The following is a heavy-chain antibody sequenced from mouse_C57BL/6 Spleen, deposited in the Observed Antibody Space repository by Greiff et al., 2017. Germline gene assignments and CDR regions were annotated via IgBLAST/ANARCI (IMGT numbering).Heavy chain of an antibody. J-gene: IGHJ1*03. CDR1: GYTFTSYW. CDR2: IHPNSGST. D-gene: IGHD1-1*01. V-gene: IGHV1-64*01. CDR3: ARHGSSYLDV. Sequence: QVQLQQPGAELVKPGASVKLSCKASGYTFTSYWMHWVKQRPGQGLEWIGMIHPNSGSTNYNEKFKSKATLTVDKSSSTAYMQLSSLTSEDTAIYYCARHGSSYLDVWGTGTTVTVAS.